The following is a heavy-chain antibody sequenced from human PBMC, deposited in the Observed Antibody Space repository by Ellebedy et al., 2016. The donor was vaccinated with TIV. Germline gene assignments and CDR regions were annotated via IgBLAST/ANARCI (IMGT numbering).Heavy chain of an antibody. CDR3: ARDSPGDWYFDL. CDR2: LDQDGSKK. J-gene: IGHJ2*01. V-gene: IGHV3-7*01. CDR1: GFTFKNYW. Sequence: GGSLRLSXAVSGFTFKNYWMTWVRQAPGKGLEWLANLDQDGSKKYYVDSVKGRFTISRDNAKNSVYLQMNSLRAEDTAVYYCARDSPGDWYFDLWGRGTLVTVSS. D-gene: IGHD7-27*01.